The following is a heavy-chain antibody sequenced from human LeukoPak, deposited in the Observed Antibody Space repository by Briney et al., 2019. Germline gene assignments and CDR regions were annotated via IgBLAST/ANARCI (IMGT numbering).Heavy chain of an antibody. Sequence: SETLSLTCTVSGGSFSSYYGTWIRQPAGKGLEWIGRIYNSGAANYSSSLESRVTMSLDTSKNRSSLSLSSVTAADTAVYYCARDRLGATGHWRIDVWGRGTLVTVSS. CDR3: ARDRLGATGHWRIDV. D-gene: IGHD1-26*01. J-gene: IGHJ2*01. CDR2: IYNSGAA. V-gene: IGHV4-4*07. CDR1: GGSFSSYY.